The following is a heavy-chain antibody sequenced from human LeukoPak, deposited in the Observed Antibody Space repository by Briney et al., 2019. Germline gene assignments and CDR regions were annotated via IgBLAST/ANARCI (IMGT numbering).Heavy chain of an antibody. CDR3: ARVPDYGAQGNHFDY. CDR1: GMSLNDYY. V-gene: IGHV4-34*01. CDR2: INHSGST. Sequence: PSETLSLTCGVYGMSLNDYYWTWIRQSPGKGLEWIGEINHSGSTYYNPSLKSRVTISVDRSKNQFSLKLSSVTAADTAVYYCARVPDYGAQGNHFDYWGQGTLVTVSS. J-gene: IGHJ4*02. D-gene: IGHD4-17*01.